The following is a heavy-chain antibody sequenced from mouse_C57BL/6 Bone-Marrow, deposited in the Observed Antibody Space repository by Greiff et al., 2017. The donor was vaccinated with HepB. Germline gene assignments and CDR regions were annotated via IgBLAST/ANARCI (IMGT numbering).Heavy chain of an antibody. D-gene: IGHD4-1*01. CDR3: ASLGRCWYFDV. V-gene: IGHV1-74*01. Sequence: QVQLQQPGAELVKPGASVKVSCKASGYTFTSYWMHWVKQRPGQGLEWIGRIHPSDSDTNYNQKFKGKATLPVDKSSSTAYMQLSSLTSEDTAVYNCASLGRCWYFDVWGTGTTVTVSS. J-gene: IGHJ1*03. CDR2: IHPSDSDT. CDR1: GYTFTSYW.